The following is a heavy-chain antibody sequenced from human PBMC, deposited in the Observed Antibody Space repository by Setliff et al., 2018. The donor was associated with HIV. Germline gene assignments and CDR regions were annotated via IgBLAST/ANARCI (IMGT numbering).Heavy chain of an antibody. CDR2: IIPIFNTA. Sequence: SVKVSCKASGGTFSSCSITWVRQAPGQGLEWMGGIIPIFNTANYAQKFQGRVTITADESTSTAYMELSGLGSEDTAVYYCARGSGGYCSGGSCYFGFGLALWGQGTTVTVSS. J-gene: IGHJ6*02. V-gene: IGHV1-69*13. CDR3: ARGSGGYCSGGSCYFGFGLAL. CDR1: GGTFSSCS. D-gene: IGHD2-15*01.